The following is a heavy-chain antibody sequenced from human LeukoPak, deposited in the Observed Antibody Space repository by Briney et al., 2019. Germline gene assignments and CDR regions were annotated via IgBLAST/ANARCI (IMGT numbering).Heavy chain of an antibody. V-gene: IGHV4-59*01. CDR1: GFTFSSYA. D-gene: IGHD2-8*01. CDR2: MYYSGST. Sequence: PGGSLRLSCAASGFTFSSYALSWVRQPPGKGLEWIGYMYYSGSTNYNPSLKSRVTISVDTSKNQFSLKLSSVTAADTAVYYCARAAARYCTTGVCYTYGAPYFDYWGQGTLVTVSS. CDR3: ARAAARYCTTGVCYTYGAPYFDY. J-gene: IGHJ4*02.